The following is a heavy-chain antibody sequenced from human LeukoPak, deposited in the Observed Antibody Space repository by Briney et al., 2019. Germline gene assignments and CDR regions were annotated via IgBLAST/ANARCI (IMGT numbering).Heavy chain of an antibody. V-gene: IGHV4-59*01. D-gene: IGHD5/OR15-5a*01. J-gene: IGHJ3*02. CDR3: ARVYPPPYRVAFDI. Sequence: PSETLSLTCTVSGGSISSYYWSWIRQPPGKGLEWIGYIYHSGSTNYNPSLKSRVSISVDTSKNQFSLKLSSVTAADTAVYYCARVYPPPYRVAFDIWGQGTMVTVSS. CDR2: IYHSGST. CDR1: GGSISSYY.